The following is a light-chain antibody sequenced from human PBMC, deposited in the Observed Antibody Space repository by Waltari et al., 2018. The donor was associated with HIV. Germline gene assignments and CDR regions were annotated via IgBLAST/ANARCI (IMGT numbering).Light chain of an antibody. V-gene: IGKV3-11*01. CDR1: QSVRSL. CDR3: QQRSNWPLT. Sequence: EIVLTQSPATLSLSPGERATLSCGASQSVRSLIAWYQQKPGQAPRLLIYDASNRATCIPARFSGSGSGTDFTITISSLEPEDFAVYYCQQRSNWPLTFGGGTEVEIK. CDR2: DAS. J-gene: IGKJ4*01.